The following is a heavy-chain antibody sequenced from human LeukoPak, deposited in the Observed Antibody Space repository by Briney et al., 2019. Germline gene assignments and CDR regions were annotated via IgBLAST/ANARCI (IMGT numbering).Heavy chain of an antibody. Sequence: SQTLSLTCALSGASISSGPYSWNWVRQSPGKGLEWIGHTYHSGSPDYNPSLRSRVTISADRSKNQFSLRLNSVTAADTAVYYCAREVGQINYWGQGTLVTVSS. J-gene: IGHJ4*02. CDR1: GASISSGPYS. CDR2: TYHSGSP. CDR3: AREVGQINY. V-gene: IGHV4-30-2*06.